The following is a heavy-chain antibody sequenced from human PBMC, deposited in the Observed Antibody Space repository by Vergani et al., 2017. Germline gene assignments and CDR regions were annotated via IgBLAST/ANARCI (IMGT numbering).Heavy chain of an antibody. Sequence: EVQLVESGGGLIHPGGSLRLSCEGSGFSFSGYWMHWVRQSPEKGLVWLSRIKSDGSITNYADSVKGRFTISRDNAKNTLYLEMNSLRGDDTAIYYCVRARCSGPCFMSNWFDSWGQGTLVTVSS. V-gene: IGHV3-74*01. CDR2: IKSDGSIT. D-gene: IGHD5-12*01. CDR1: GFSFSGYW. CDR3: VRARCSGPCFMSNWFDS. J-gene: IGHJ5*01.